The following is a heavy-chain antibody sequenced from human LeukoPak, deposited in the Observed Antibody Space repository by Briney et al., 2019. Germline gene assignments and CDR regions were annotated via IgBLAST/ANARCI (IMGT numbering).Heavy chain of an antibody. CDR2: IDTDGSFT. D-gene: IGHD1-26*01. CDR3: IRGTVGAPGNDY. V-gene: IGHV3-74*01. J-gene: IGHJ4*02. CDR1: GFTSSSYW. Sequence: GGSLRLSCAASGFTSSSYWMHWVRQAPGKGLAWVSRIDTDGSFTSYADSVRGRFTISRDNAKNTLYLQMSSLRAEDTAVYYCIRGTVGAPGNDYWGQGTLVTVSS.